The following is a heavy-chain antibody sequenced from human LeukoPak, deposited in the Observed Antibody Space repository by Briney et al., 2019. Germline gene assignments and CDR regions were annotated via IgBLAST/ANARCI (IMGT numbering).Heavy chain of an antibody. V-gene: IGHV4-4*07. D-gene: IGHD6-13*01. CDR1: DDSINNFY. CDR3: ARGTSNAWYDWFDL. CDR2: IYSSGYT. Sequence: PSETLSLTCTVSDDSINNFYWSWIRQPAGKGLEWIGRIYSSGYTNYHPSLKSRVNMSVDTSKNQFSLRLISLTAADTAVYYCARGTSNAWYDWFDLWGQGALVTVSS. J-gene: IGHJ5*02.